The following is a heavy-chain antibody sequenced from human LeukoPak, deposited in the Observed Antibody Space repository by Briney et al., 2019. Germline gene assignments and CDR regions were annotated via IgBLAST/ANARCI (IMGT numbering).Heavy chain of an antibody. CDR3: ARAKRYSYVDY. Sequence: GGSLRLSCAASGFTFSSYGMHWVRQAPGKGLEWVSYISSSSSYTNYADSVKGRFTISRDNAKNSLYLQMNSLRAEDTAVYYCARAKRYSYVDYWGQGTLVTVSS. V-gene: IGHV3-21*05. D-gene: IGHD5-18*01. CDR2: ISSSSSYT. CDR1: GFTFSSYG. J-gene: IGHJ4*02.